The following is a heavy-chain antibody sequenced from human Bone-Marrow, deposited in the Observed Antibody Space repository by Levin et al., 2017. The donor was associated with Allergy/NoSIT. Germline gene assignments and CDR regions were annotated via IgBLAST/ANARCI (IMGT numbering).Heavy chain of an antibody. CDR2: ISAYNGNT. Sequence: GESLKISCKASGYTFTSYGISWVRQAPGQGLEWMGWISAYNGNTNYAQKLQGRVTMTTDTSTSTAYMELRSLRSDDTAVYYCARFTVTTDYFDYWGQGTLVTVSS. V-gene: IGHV1-18*01. CDR3: ARFTVTTDYFDY. J-gene: IGHJ4*02. CDR1: GYTFTSYG. D-gene: IGHD4-11*01.